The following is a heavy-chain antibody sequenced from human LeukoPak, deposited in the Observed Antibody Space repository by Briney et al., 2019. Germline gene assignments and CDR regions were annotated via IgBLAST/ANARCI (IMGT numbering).Heavy chain of an antibody. CDR3: ARGRAVRGYKYEKDAFDI. CDR2: LYYSGNT. Sequence: GSLRLSCTTSGFTFGGCAMNWIRQPPGKRLEWIGYLYYSGNTNYNPSLKGRVSISVDTSQNQFSLKLRSVTAADTAVYYCARGRAVRGYKYEKDAFDIWGQGTMVTVTS. CDR1: GFTFGGCA. D-gene: IGHD5-18*01. J-gene: IGHJ3*02. V-gene: IGHV4-59*01.